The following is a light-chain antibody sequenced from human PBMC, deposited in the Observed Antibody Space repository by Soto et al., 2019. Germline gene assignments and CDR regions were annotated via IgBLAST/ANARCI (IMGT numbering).Light chain of an antibody. J-gene: IGKJ4*01. V-gene: IGKV1-9*01. CDR3: LQLNRYPLT. CDR2: SAS. CDR1: QGISNY. Sequence: DIQLTQSPSFLSASVGDRVTITCRASQGISNYLAWYQQKPGKAPELLVYSASTLQSGVPSRFSGDGSETEFSLTIGTLQPEDFATYYCLQLNRYPLTFGGGTKVDIK.